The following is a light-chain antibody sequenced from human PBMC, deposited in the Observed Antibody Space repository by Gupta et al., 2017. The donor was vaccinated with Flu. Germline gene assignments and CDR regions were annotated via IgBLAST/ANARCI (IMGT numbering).Light chain of an antibody. V-gene: IGKV1-39*01. Sequence: DIQMTQSPSSLSASVGDRVTITCRASQSISSYLNWYQQKPGKAPKLLIYAASSLQSGVPSRFSGSGSGTDFTLTISRRQPEDFATYYCQQSYSTPWTFGQGTKVEIK. CDR2: AAS. CDR3: QQSYSTPWT. J-gene: IGKJ1*01. CDR1: QSISSY.